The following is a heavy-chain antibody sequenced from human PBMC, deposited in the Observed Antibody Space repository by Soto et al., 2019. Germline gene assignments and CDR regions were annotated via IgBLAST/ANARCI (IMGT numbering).Heavy chain of an antibody. Sequence: QVQLVQSGAEVKKPGASVKVSCKASGYTFTSYGISWVRQAPGQGLEWMGWISAYNGNTNYAQKLQGRVTITTDTFKSITYLALRGLRSDATAVYYCAILYSGSDSHYYYYSKDVWGKETTVTVSS. CDR3: AILYSGSDSHYYYYSKDV. D-gene: IGHD5-12*01. J-gene: IGHJ6*03. CDR2: ISAYNGNT. CDR1: GYTFTSYG. V-gene: IGHV1-18*01.